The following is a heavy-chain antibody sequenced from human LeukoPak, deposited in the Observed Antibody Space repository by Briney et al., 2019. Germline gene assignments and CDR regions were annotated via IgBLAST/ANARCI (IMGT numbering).Heavy chain of an antibody. CDR3: ARDREQLLRKPPYYFDY. D-gene: IGHD5-12*01. J-gene: IGHJ4*02. CDR2: IRAYNGNT. CDR1: GSTFTSSA. V-gene: IGHV1-18*01. Sequence: SVKLSCKASGSTFTSSAIIWSTQPPGARPQWGGWIRAYNGNTIYAQKPQGSLTITTDTSTSPAYMDPRRLRSDDTAVYYWARDREQLLRKPPYYFDYWGQGTLVTVSS.